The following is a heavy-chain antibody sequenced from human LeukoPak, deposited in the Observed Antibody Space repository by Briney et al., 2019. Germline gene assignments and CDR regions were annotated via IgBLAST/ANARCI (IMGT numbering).Heavy chain of an antibody. Sequence: GGSLRLSCAASGFTVSSNYMSWVRQAPGKGLEWVSVIYSGGSTYYADSVKGRFTISRDNSKNTLYLQMNSLRAEDTAVYYCAKTGGFGEPYFDYWGQGTLVTVSS. CDR1: GFTVSSNY. J-gene: IGHJ4*02. CDR3: AKTGGFGEPYFDY. D-gene: IGHD3-10*01. V-gene: IGHV3-53*01. CDR2: IYSGGST.